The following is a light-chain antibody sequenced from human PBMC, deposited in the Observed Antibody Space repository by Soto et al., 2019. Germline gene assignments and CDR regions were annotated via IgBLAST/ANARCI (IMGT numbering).Light chain of an antibody. CDR2: EGS. Sequence: QSALTQPASVSGSPGQSITISCTGTSSDVGSYNLVSWYQQHPGKAPKLMIYEGSKRPSGVSNRFSGSKSGNTASLTISGRQAEDAADYYCCSYAGSSTISVVFGGGTKVTVL. CDR1: SSDVGSYNL. J-gene: IGLJ2*01. CDR3: CSYAGSSTISVV. V-gene: IGLV2-23*03.